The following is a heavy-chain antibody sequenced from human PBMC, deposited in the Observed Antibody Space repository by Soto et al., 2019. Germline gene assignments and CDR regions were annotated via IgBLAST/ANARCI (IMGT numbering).Heavy chain of an antibody. CDR1: GGSISSYY. D-gene: IGHD1-26*01. J-gene: IGHJ5*02. Sequence: SETLSLTCTVSGGSISSYYWSWIRQPPGKGLEWIGYIYYSGSTNYNPSLKSRVTISVDTSKNQFSLKLSSVTAADTAVYYCAREGYFHDQFAPWGQGSLDTGSS. V-gene: IGHV4-59*01. CDR3: AREGYFHDQFAP. CDR2: IYYSGST.